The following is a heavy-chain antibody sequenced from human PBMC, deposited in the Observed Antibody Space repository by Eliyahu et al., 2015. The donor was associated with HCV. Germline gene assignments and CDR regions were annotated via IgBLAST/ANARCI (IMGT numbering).Heavy chain of an antibody. V-gene: IGHV3-20*01. CDR3: ARGLRGESVYDTYFFDS. J-gene: IGHJ4*02. D-gene: IGHD5/OR15-5a*01. Sequence: DSVKGRFTMSRDSAKKSLYLQMDSLRVEDTALYHCARGLRGESVYDTYFFDSWGQGTLVTVSS.